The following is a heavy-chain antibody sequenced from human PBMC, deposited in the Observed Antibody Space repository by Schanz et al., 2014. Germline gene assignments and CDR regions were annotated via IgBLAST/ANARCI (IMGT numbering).Heavy chain of an antibody. D-gene: IGHD3-3*01. J-gene: IGHJ6*02. CDR2: ISPLLGVA. CDR1: GGTFVTFF. Sequence: QVHLVQSGAEVKEPGSSVKVSCKPSGGTFVTFFFTWVRQAPGQGPQWMGRISPLLGVANYAQEFQGRLTITADTSTSTAYMELSNLRSEDTAVYYCASDFWSGYSHYYYGLDVWGQGTTVTVSS. V-gene: IGHV1-69*04. CDR3: ASDFWSGYSHYYYGLDV.